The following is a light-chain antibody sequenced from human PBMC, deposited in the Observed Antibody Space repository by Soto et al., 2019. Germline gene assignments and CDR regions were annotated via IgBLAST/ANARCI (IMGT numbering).Light chain of an antibody. V-gene: IGLV3-25*03. CDR1: ALPKQY. CDR2: KDS. Sequence: SYELTQPPSVSVSPGQTDRITCSGDALPKQYAYWYQQKPGQAPVLVIYKDSERPSGIPERFSGSSSGTTVTLTISGVQAEDEADYYCQSADSSGTYPNWVFGGGTKVTVL. J-gene: IGLJ3*02. CDR3: QSADSSGTYPNWV.